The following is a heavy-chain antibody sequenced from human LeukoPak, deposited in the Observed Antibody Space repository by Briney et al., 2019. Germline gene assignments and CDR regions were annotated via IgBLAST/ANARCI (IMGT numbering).Heavy chain of an antibody. CDR3: TKGTDAFDI. CDR1: GGTFSSSA. CDR2: INPDSGDT. V-gene: IGHV1-2*02. D-gene: IGHD2-2*01. Sequence: GSSVKVSCKASGGTFSSSAISWVRQAPGQGLEWMGWINPDSGDTNYAQKFQGRVTMTRDTSISTAYMELSRLRSDDTAMYYCTKGTDAFDIWGQGTMVTVSS. J-gene: IGHJ3*02.